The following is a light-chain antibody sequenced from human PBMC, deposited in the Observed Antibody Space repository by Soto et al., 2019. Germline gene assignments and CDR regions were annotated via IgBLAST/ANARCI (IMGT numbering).Light chain of an antibody. CDR2: DVS. J-gene: IGKJ1*01. CDR3: QQYGSSPET. Sequence: EIVLTQSPGTPSLSPGERATLSCRASQSVSSAYLAWYQQKPGQAPRLLIYDVSSRATGIPDRFSGSGSGTDFTLTVSRLEPEDFAVYYCQQYGSSPETFGQGTKVEIK. CDR1: QSVSSAY. V-gene: IGKV3-20*01.